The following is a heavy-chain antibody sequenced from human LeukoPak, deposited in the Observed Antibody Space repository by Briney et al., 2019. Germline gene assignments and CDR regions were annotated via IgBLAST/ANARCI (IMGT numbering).Heavy chain of an antibody. CDR2: IYYSGSP. CDR1: GGSISTSTYY. CDR3: ARKPIVSSSWYYFDY. V-gene: IGHV4-39*07. Sequence: EPSETLSLTCTVSGGSISTSTYYWGWICQPPGKGLEWIGSIYYSGSPYYNPSLKSRVTISVDTSNNQFSLKLSSVTAADTAVYYCARKPIVSSSWYYFDYWGQGTLVTVSS. J-gene: IGHJ4*02. D-gene: IGHD6-13*01.